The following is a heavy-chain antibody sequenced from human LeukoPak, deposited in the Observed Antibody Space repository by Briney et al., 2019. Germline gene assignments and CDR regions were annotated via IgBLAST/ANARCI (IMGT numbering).Heavy chain of an antibody. Sequence: PGGSLRLSCAASGFTFSSHSMNWVRQAPAKGLEWISFISSDGSSIYYADSVKGRFTISRDNAKNSLYLRMNSLRDEDTAVYYCATNYYDSSGYNWFDPWGQGTLVTVSS. CDR1: GFTFSSHS. D-gene: IGHD3-22*01. CDR3: ATNYYDSSGYNWFDP. V-gene: IGHV3-48*02. CDR2: ISSDGSSI. J-gene: IGHJ5*02.